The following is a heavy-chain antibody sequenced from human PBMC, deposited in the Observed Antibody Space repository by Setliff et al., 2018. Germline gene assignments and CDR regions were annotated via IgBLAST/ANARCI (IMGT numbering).Heavy chain of an antibody. J-gene: IGHJ4*02. Sequence: GGSLRLSCAASRFTFSSYSMSWVRQAPGKGLEWVANIKQDGSEEYYVDSMKGRFTISRDNAKNSLYLQVNSLRAEDTAVYYCARIQLGYFDYWGRGTLVTVSS. V-gene: IGHV3-7*03. CDR3: ARIQLGYFDY. CDR2: IKQDGSEE. D-gene: IGHD1-1*01. CDR1: RFTFSSYS.